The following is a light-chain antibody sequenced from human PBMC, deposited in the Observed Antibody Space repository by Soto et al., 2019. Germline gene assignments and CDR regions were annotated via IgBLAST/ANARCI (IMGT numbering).Light chain of an antibody. J-gene: IGKJ1*01. V-gene: IGKV1-6*01. Sequence: ALQMTQSPPSLSASVGDTVTISCRASQGIRDDVGWYQQKPGKAPKLLMFAASHLQSGVPSRFSGSGSGADFTLTITGLQPEDFATYYCLQDYSYPWTFGQGTKVEIK. CDR2: AAS. CDR1: QGIRDD. CDR3: LQDYSYPWT.